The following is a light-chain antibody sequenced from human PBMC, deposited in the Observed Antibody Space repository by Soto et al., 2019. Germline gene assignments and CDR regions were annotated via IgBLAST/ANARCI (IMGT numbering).Light chain of an antibody. Sequence: QSVLTQAASVSGSPGQSITISCTGTSSDVGSYNLVSWYQQYPGKAPKLMIYEGSKRPSGVSNRFSGSKSGSTASLTISGPQSEDEADYYCCSYAGSRIHVVFGGGTKLTVL. CDR2: EGS. V-gene: IGLV2-23*01. J-gene: IGLJ2*01. CDR1: SSDVGSYNL. CDR3: CSYAGSRIHVV.